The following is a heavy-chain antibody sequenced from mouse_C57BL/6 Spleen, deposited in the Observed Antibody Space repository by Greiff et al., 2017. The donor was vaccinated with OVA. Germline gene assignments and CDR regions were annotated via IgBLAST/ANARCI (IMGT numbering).Heavy chain of an antibody. CDR2: IDPETGGT. D-gene: IGHD2-5*01. V-gene: IGHV1-15*01. J-gene: IGHJ4*01. Sequence: QVQLQQSGAELVRPGASVTLSCKGSGYTFTDYEMHWVKQTPVHGLEWIGAIDPETGGTAYNQKFKGKAILTADKSSSTAYMELRSLTSEDSAVYYCTRRAYYSKGDAMDYWGQGTSVTVSS. CDR1: GYTFTDYE. CDR3: TRRAYYSKGDAMDY.